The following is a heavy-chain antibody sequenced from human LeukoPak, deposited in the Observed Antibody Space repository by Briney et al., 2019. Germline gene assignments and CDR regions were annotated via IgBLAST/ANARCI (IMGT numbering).Heavy chain of an antibody. CDR1: GFTFSSYW. J-gene: IGHJ4*02. D-gene: IGHD3-16*01. CDR2: INSDGSIT. V-gene: IGHV3-74*01. Sequence: PGGSLRLSCAASGFTFSSYWMHWVRQAPGKGLVWVSRINSDGSITSYADSAKGRFTISRDNSKNTLYLQMNSLRAEDTAVYYCLLGNFDYWGQGTLVTVSS. CDR3: LLGNFDY.